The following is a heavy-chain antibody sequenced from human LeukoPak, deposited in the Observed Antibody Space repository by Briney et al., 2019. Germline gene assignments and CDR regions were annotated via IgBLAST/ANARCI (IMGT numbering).Heavy chain of an antibody. Sequence: PGGSLRLSCAASGFTFSSYGMHWARQAPGKGLEWVAVIWYDGSNKYYADSVKGRFTISRDNSKNTLYLQMNSLRAEDTAVYYCARDRERGLQSGVGAFDIWGQGTMVTV. CDR1: GFTFSSYG. CDR3: ARDRERGLQSGVGAFDI. J-gene: IGHJ3*02. CDR2: IWYDGSNK. D-gene: IGHD5-24*01. V-gene: IGHV3-33*01.